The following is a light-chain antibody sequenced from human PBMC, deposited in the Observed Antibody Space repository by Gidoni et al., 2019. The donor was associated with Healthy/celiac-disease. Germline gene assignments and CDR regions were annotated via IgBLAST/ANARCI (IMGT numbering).Light chain of an antibody. J-gene: IGKJ3*01. V-gene: IGKV1-9*01. CDR2: AAS. CDR3: QQLNSYLFT. CDR1: QGISSY. Sequence: DIQLTQSPSFLSASVGDRVTITCRASQGISSYLAWNQQKPGKAPKLLIDAASTVQSGVPSRFSGSGSGTEFTLTISSLQPEDFATYYCQQLNSYLFTFGPGTKVDIK.